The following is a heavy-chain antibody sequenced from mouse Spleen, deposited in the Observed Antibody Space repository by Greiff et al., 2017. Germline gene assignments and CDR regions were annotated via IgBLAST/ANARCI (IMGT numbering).Heavy chain of an antibody. V-gene: IGHV1-18*01. J-gene: IGHJ3*01. CDR3: AREEVTTAFFAY. CDR1: GYTFTDYN. CDR2: INPNNGGT. D-gene: IGHD1-2*01. Sequence: VQLKESGPELVKPGASVKIPCKASGYTFTDYNMDWVKQSHGKSLEWIGDINPNNGGTIYNQKFKGKATLTVDKSSSTAYMELRSLTSEDTAVYYCAREEVTTAFFAYWGQGTLVTVSA.